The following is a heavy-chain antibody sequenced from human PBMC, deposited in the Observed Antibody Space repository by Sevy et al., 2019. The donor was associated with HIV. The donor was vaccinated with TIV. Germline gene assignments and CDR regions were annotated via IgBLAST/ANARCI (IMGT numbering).Heavy chain of an antibody. Sequence: GGSLRLSCAASGFTFNNFNTNWVRQAPGKGLQWVSSISGSSNYIYYAESLKGRFIISRDNVKDTVFLQMNSLSADDTAVYYCARGPPDGSYDYFDSWGQGTLVTVSS. J-gene: IGHJ4*02. CDR3: ARGPPDGSYDYFDS. V-gene: IGHV3-21*06. CDR1: GFTFNNFN. CDR2: ISGSSNYI. D-gene: IGHD1-26*01.